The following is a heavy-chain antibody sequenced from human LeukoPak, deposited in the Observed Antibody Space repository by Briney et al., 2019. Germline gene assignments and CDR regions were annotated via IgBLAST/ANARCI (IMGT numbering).Heavy chain of an antibody. CDR1: GYSFTSYW. D-gene: IGHD6-19*01. J-gene: IGHJ4*02. V-gene: IGHV5-51*01. CDR2: IYPGDSDT. CDR3: ARQAIAVAGFHFDY. Sequence: GGSLKISCKGSGYSFTSYWIGWVRQMAGEGREWMGRIYPGDSDTNYSPSLKGQVTISADTSISTAYLQRSSLNASDTAMYYCARQAIAVAGFHFDYWGQGTLVTVSS.